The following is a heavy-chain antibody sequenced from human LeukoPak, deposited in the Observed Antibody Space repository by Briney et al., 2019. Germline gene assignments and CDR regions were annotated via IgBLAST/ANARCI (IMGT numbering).Heavy chain of an antibody. V-gene: IGHV3-21*01. Sequence: GSLRLSCAASGFTFSSYSMNWVRQAPGKGLEWVSSISSSSSYIYYADSVKGRFTISRDNAKNSLYLQMNSLRAEDTAVYYCARDHSSGWYKYYFDYWGQGTLVTVSS. CDR2: ISSSSSYI. CDR3: ARDHSSGWYKYYFDY. J-gene: IGHJ4*02. CDR1: GFTFSSYS. D-gene: IGHD6-19*01.